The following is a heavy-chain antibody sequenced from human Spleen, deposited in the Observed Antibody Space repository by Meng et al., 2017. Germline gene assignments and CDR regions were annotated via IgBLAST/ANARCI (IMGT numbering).Heavy chain of an antibody. D-gene: IGHD2-21*01. CDR2: INHSGST. J-gene: IGHJ4*02. CDR1: GGSFSAYD. Sequence: QVPVQQWGAGLLTPSETLSLTCAFYGGSFSAYDWSWIRQPPGKGLEWLGQINHSGSTNDNPSLKSRVTISIDTSRNQLSLKLSSVTAADTAVYYCRLAYCMGDCVDYWGQGTLVTVSS. CDR3: RLAYCMGDCVDY. V-gene: IGHV4-34*01.